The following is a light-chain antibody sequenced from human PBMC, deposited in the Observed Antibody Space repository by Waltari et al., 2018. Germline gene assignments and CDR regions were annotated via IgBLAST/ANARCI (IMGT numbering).Light chain of an antibody. Sequence: FLLTQPHSVSESPGMTVTISCTRSSGSIAVNFVQWYQQRPGSSPTPVIYEDKLRPSGVPDRFSGSIDSSSNSAFLTISGLTTEDEADYYCQSYDTSNHGVFGGGTKLTV. CDR2: EDK. CDR3: QSYDTSNHGV. CDR1: SGSIAVNF. V-gene: IGLV6-57*01. J-gene: IGLJ3*02.